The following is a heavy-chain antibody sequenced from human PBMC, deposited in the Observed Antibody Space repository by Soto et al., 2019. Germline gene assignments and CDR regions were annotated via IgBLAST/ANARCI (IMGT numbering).Heavy chain of an antibody. CDR3: ITPPWG. V-gene: IGHV3-15*07. Sequence: EVQLVESGGGLVKPGGSLRLSCAASGFIFSNAWMNWVRQAPGKGLEWVGRIKSKTDGGTTDYAAPVKGRFTISRGDSKNNLYLPMNRLKTEGPGVYYCITPPWGWGQGTTVIVSS. D-gene: IGHD3-16*01. CDR2: IKSKTDGGTT. J-gene: IGHJ6*02. CDR1: GFIFSNAW.